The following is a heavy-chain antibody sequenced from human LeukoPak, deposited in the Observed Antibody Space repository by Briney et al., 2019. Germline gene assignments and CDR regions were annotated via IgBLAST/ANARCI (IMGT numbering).Heavy chain of an antibody. CDR2: TSSTSSNI. V-gene: IGHV3-21*01. CDR3: ARAYYYDSSGYYYRHFDY. CDR1: GVTFSGYI. D-gene: IGHD3-22*01. Sequence: GGSLRLSCAASGVTFSGYIMNWVRQAPGKGLEWVSATSSTSSNIYYVDSVKGRFTISRDNAKNSLYLQMNSLRAEDTAVYYCARAYYYDSSGYYYRHFDYWGQGTLVTVSS. J-gene: IGHJ4*02.